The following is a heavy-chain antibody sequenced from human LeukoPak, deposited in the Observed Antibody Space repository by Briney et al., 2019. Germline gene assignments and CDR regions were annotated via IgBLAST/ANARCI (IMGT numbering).Heavy chain of an antibody. Sequence: PSETLSLTCTVSGGSISSYYWSWIRQPPGKGLEWIGYIHYSGSPNYNPSLKSRVSISVDTSKNQFSLKLNSVTAADTAVYYCARTTEDCSSTSCYQYWFDPRGQGTLVTVSS. V-gene: IGHV4-59*01. J-gene: IGHJ5*02. CDR1: GGSISSYY. D-gene: IGHD2-2*01. CDR2: IHYSGSP. CDR3: ARTTEDCSSTSCYQYWFDP.